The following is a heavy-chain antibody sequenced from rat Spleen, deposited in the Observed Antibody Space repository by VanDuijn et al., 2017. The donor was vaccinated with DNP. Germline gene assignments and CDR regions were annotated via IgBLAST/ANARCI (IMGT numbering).Heavy chain of an antibody. V-gene: IGHV5-31*01. D-gene: IGHD1-11*01. Sequence: EVKLVESGGGLVQPGRSLKLSCVASGFTFSSYWMYWIRQAPGKGLEWVASISNTGDHTYYSDSVKGRFSLSRDNAKSTLYLQLNSLRSEDTATYYCTRINYGGYPSYVMDAWGQGTSVTVSS. CDR1: GFTFSSYW. J-gene: IGHJ4*01. CDR3: TRINYGGYPSYVMDA. CDR2: ISNTGDHT.